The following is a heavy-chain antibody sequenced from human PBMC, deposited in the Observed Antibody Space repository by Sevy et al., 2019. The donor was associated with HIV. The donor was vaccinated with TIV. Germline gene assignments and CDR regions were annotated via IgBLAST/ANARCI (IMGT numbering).Heavy chain of an antibody. CDR1: RFTFSLYG. J-gene: IGHJ4*02. CDR3: AKSMGTVTTLDY. CDR2: ISKDGSNK. Sequence: GGSLRLSCAASRFTFSLYGMHWVRQAPGKGLEWVALISKDGSNKYYADSVKGRFTVSRDNSNNTLYLQLDSLGPEDTAMYYCAKSMGTVTTLDYWGPGTLVTVSS. D-gene: IGHD4-17*01. V-gene: IGHV3-30*18.